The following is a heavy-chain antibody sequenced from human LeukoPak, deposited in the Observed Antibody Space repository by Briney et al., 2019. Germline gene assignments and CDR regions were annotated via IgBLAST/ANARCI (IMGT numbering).Heavy chain of an antibody. D-gene: IGHD3-22*01. Sequence: SETLSLTCTVSGGSISSYYWSWIRQPPGKGLEWIGYIYYSGSTNYNPSLKSRVTISVDTSKNQFSLKLSSVTAADTAVYYCARWYYYDSSGYYSDDAFDIWGQGTMVTVSS. CDR1: GGSISSYY. CDR2: IYYSGST. CDR3: ARWYYYDSSGYYSDDAFDI. V-gene: IGHV4-59*01. J-gene: IGHJ3*02.